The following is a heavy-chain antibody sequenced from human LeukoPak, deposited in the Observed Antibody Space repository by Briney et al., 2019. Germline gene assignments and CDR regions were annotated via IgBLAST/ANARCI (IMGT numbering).Heavy chain of an antibody. Sequence: SETLSLTCTVSGGSLSSGGYYWGWLRQHPGRGLEWVGYIYYSGSTYYNPSLKSRVTISVDTSKNQFSLKLSSVTAADTAVYYCARDRGYYGSGSSNWFDPWGQGTLVTVSS. J-gene: IGHJ5*02. CDR1: GGSLSSGGYY. CDR2: IYYSGST. D-gene: IGHD3-10*01. CDR3: ARDRGYYGSGSSNWFDP. V-gene: IGHV4-31*03.